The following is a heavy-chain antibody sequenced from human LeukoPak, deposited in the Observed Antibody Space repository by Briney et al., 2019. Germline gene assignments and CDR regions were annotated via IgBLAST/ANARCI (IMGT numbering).Heavy chain of an antibody. CDR1: GHDFTTYW. V-gene: IGHV5-51*01. CDR3: ARRGYSGYSPLDS. CDR2: IHPSDSET. D-gene: IGHD5-12*01. J-gene: IGHJ4*02. Sequence: GESLKISCRSSGHDFTTYWIAWVRQLPGKGLEWMGIIHPSDSETQYSPSFQGQVTISADNSISTAYLQWSSLKASDTAMYYCARRGYSGYSPLDSWGQGTLATVSS.